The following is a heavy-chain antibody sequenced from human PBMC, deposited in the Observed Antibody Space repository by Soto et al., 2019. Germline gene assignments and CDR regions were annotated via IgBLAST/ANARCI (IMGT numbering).Heavy chain of an antibody. J-gene: IGHJ6*02. CDR3: ARDWKGGPLYYYYGMDV. V-gene: IGHV3-48*02. Sequence: GGSLRLSCAASGFTFSSYSMNWVRQAPGKGLEWVSYISSSSTIYYADSVKGRFTISRDNAKNSLYLQMNSLRDEDTAVYYCARDWKGGPLYYYYGMDVWGQGTTVTVSS. CDR1: GFTFSSYS. D-gene: IGHD1-1*01. CDR2: ISSSSTI.